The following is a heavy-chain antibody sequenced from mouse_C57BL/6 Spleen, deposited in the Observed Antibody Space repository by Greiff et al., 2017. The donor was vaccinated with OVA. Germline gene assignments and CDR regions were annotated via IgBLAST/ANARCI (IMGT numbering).Heavy chain of an antibody. V-gene: IGHV6-3*01. D-gene: IGHD2-3*01. CDR3: TSGGWLPFAY. J-gene: IGHJ3*01. CDR1: GFTFSNYW. CDR2: IRLKSDNYAT. Sequence: EVQVVESGGGLVQPGGSMKLSCVASGFTFSNYWMNWVRQSPEKGLEWVAQIRLKSDNYATHYAESVKGRFTISRDDSKSSVYLQMYNLRAEDTGIYYCTSGGWLPFAYWGQGTLVTVSA.